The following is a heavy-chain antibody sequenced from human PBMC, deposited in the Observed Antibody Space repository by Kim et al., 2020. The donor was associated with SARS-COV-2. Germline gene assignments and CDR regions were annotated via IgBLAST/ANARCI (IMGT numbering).Heavy chain of an antibody. V-gene: IGHV5-51*01. D-gene: IGHD6-19*01. Sequence: TRYSPALPGQVTISADKSFSTAYLQWSSLKASDTAMYYCARRGSSGWYDYWGQGTLVTVSS. CDR2: T. CDR3: ARRGSSGWYDY. J-gene: IGHJ4*02.